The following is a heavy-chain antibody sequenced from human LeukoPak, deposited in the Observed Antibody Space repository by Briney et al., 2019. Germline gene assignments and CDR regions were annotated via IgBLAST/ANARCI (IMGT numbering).Heavy chain of an antibody. Sequence: GGSLRLSCAASGFTVSSNYMSWVRQAPGKGLEWVSVIYSGGSTYYADSVKGRFTISRDNSKNTLYLQMNSLRAEDTAVYYCAKDGGYYDFWSGYIQYYGMDVWGQGTTVTVSS. D-gene: IGHD3-3*01. J-gene: IGHJ6*02. CDR1: GFTVSSNY. V-gene: IGHV3-53*05. CDR2: IYSGGST. CDR3: AKDGGYYDFWSGYIQYYGMDV.